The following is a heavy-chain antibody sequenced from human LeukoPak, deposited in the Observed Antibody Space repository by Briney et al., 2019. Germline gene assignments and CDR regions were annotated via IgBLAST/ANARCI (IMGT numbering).Heavy chain of an antibody. J-gene: IGHJ4*02. Sequence: SETLSLTCTVSGGSISSGSYYWSWIRQPAGKGLEWIGRIYTSGSTNYNPSLKSRVTISVDTSKNQFSLKLSSVTAADTAVYYCAKKLLYGSGSPFDYWGQGTLVTVSS. CDR1: GGSISSGSYY. V-gene: IGHV4-61*02. CDR2: IYTSGST. D-gene: IGHD3-10*01. CDR3: AKKLLYGSGSPFDY.